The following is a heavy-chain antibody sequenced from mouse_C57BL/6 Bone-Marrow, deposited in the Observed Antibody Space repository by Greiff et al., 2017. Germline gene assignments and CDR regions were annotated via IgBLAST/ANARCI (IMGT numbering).Heavy chain of an antibody. J-gene: IGHJ4*01. V-gene: IGHV1-52*01. Sequence: QVQLQQPGAELVRPGSSVKLSCKASGYTFTSYWMHWVKQRPIQGLEWIGNIDPSDSETHYNQKFKDKATLTVDKSSGTAYMQLSSLTSEDSAVYYCARYLYYYGSSYGYYAMDYWGQGTSVTVSS. CDR3: ARYLYYYGSSYGYYAMDY. CDR1: GYTFTSYW. D-gene: IGHD1-1*01. CDR2: IDPSDSET.